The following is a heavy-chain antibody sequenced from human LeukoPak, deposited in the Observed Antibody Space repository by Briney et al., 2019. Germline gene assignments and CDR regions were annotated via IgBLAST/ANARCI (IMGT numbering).Heavy chain of an antibody. CDR2: ISSKANSYAT. Sequence: AGGSLRLSCAASGLTFSGSAMHWVRQASGKGLEWVGRISSKANSYATVYAASVKGRFTISRGDSKNTAYLQMNSLKTEDTAVYYCTIHDFSSDYWGQGTLVTVFS. CDR3: TIHDFSSDY. CDR1: GLTFSGSA. V-gene: IGHV3-73*01. J-gene: IGHJ4*02. D-gene: IGHD3-3*01.